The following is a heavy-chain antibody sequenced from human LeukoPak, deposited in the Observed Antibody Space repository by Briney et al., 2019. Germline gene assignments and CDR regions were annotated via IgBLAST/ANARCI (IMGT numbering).Heavy chain of an antibody. J-gene: IGHJ4*02. Sequence: SETLSLTCAVSGGSISGSNWRSWVRPPPRKGLGGIGEIYHSSNNNYNPSLKSRVTISVDKSKNQFYLQLSSVTAADTAVYYCARGGGIAAAVDYWGQGTLVTVSS. V-gene: IGHV4-4*02. CDR2: IYHSSNN. CDR3: ARGGGIAAAVDY. CDR1: GGSISGSNW. D-gene: IGHD6-13*01.